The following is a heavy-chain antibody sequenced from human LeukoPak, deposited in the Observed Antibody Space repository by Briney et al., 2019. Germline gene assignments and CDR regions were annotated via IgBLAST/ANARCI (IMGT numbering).Heavy chain of an antibody. V-gene: IGHV4-59*08. D-gene: IGHD6-6*01. CDR3: ARRYSSSSYFDY. CDR1: GGSISSYY. Sequence: SETLSLTCTVSGGSISSYYWSWIRQPPGKGLEWNGYIYYSGSTNYNPSLKSRVTISVDTSKNQFSLKLSSVTAADTAVYYCARRYSSSSYFDYWGQGTLVTVS. CDR2: IYYSGST. J-gene: IGHJ4*02.